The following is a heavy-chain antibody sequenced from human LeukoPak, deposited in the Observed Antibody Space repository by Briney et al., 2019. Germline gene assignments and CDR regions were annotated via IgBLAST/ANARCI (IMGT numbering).Heavy chain of an antibody. J-gene: IGHJ6*02. CDR2: ISSSSSTI. V-gene: IGHV3-48*04. Sequence: GGSLRLSCAASGFTFSSYSMNWVRQAPGKGLEWVSYISSSSSTIYYADSVKGRFTISRDNAKNSLYLRMNSLRAEDTAVYYCARDLYWGSGSYRLYYYGMDVWGQGTMVTVSS. CDR1: GFTFSSYS. D-gene: IGHD3-10*01. CDR3: ARDLYWGSGSYRLYYYGMDV.